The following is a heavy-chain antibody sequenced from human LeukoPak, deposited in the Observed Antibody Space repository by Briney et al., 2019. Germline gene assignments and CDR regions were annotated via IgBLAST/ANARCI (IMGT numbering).Heavy chain of an antibody. CDR3: LRGRWLQCLFDP. CDR2: ISAYNGNT. CDR1: GYTFTSYG. D-gene: IGHD5-24*01. J-gene: IGHJ5*02. V-gene: IGHV1-18*01. Sequence: ASVKVPCKASGYTFTSYGISWVRHAPGQGLEWMGWISAYNGNTNYEQKPQGRVTTTSDTSTSTAYMEQRNRRYADTPAYYSLRGRWLQCLFDPWGQRTLVTVSS.